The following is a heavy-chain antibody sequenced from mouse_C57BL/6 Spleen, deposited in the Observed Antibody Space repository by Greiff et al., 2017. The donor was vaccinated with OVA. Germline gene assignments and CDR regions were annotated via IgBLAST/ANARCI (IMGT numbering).Heavy chain of an antibody. Sequence: EVQLQQSGPELVKPGASVKISCKASGYSFTDYNMNWVKQSNGKSLEWIGVINPNYGTTSYNQKFKGKATLTVDQSTSTAYMQLNSLTSEDSAVYYCARGSGSSYYYAMDYWGQGTSVTVSS. CDR3: ARGSGSSYYYAMDY. D-gene: IGHD4-1*01. CDR1: GYSFTDYN. CDR2: INPNYGTT. V-gene: IGHV1-39*01. J-gene: IGHJ4*01.